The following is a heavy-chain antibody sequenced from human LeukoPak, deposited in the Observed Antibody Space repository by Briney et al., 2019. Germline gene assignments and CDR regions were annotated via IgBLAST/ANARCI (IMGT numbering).Heavy chain of an antibody. Sequence: PGGSLRLSCAASGFTFSSYAMSWVRQAPGKGLEWVSGISSNGGSTYYADSVKGRFTISRDNSKNTLCLQINSLRAEDTAVYYCAKYRGDGYKWGYFQEWGQGTPVTVSS. CDR2: ISSNGGST. V-gene: IGHV3-23*01. J-gene: IGHJ1*01. CDR3: AKYRGDGYKWGYFQE. CDR1: GFTFSSYA. D-gene: IGHD5-24*01.